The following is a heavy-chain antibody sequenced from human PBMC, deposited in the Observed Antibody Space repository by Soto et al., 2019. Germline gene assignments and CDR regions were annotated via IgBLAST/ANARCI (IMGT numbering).Heavy chain of an antibody. J-gene: IGHJ3*02. D-gene: IGHD6-6*01. V-gene: IGHV2-5*01. CDR3: ARGLATLPVFAFDI. Sequence: GPTLVNPTQTLTLTCSFSGFSLSTSGVGVGWIRQSPGKALEWLALIYWSGDEHYRPSLKGRLTIIKDTSKNHVVLIMTDMDPVDTATYYCARGLATLPVFAFDIWGQGTMVTVSS. CDR2: IYWSGDE. CDR1: GFSLSTSGVG.